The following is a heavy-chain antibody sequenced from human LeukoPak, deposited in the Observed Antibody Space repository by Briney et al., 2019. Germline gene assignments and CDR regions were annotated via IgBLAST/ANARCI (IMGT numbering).Heavy chain of an antibody. D-gene: IGHD2-15*01. J-gene: IGHJ6*02. CDR1: GFTFSSYA. V-gene: IGHV3-30-3*01. CDR3: ARDPVDIVVVVAATTYGMDV. Sequence: GSLRLSCAASGFTFSSYAMHWVRQAPGKGLEWVAVISYDGSNKYYADSVKGRFTISRDNSKNTLYLQMNSLRAEDTAVYYCARDPVDIVVVVAATTYGMDVWGQGTTVTVSS. CDR2: ISYDGSNK.